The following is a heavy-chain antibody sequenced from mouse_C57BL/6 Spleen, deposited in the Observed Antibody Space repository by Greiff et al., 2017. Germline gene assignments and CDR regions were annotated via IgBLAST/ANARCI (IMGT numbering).Heavy chain of an antibody. D-gene: IGHD2-4*01. CDR3: ATDDYDAWFAY. J-gene: IGHJ3*01. CDR2: IYPRSGNT. V-gene: IGHV1-81*01. Sequence: QVQLQQSGAELARPGASVKLSCKASGYTFTSYGISWVKQRTGQGLEWIGEIYPRSGNTYYNEKFKGKATLTADNSSSTAYMELRSLTSEDSAVYFCATDDYDAWFAYWGQGTLVTVSA. CDR1: GYTFTSYG.